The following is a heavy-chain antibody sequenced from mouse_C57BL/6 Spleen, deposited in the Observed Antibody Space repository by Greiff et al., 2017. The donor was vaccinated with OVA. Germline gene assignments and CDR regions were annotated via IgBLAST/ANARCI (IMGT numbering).Heavy chain of an antibody. CDR3: ANYDPSAMDY. CDR1: GYAFSSSW. J-gene: IGHJ4*01. D-gene: IGHD2-4*01. V-gene: IGHV1-82*01. Sequence: VKLMESGPELVKPGASVKISCKASGYAFSSSWMNWVKQRPGKGLEWIGRIYPGDGDANYNGKFKDKATLTADKSSSTAYMQLSSLTYEDSAVYYCANYDPSAMDYGGQGTSVTVSS. CDR2: IYPGDGDA.